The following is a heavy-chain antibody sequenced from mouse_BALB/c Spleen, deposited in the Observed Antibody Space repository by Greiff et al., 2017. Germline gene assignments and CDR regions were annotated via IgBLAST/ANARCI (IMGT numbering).Heavy chain of an antibody. CDR2: ISNGGGST. CDR3: ARNYYGSSYDWYFDV. Sequence: EVQLVESGGGLVQPGGSLKLSCAASGFTFSSYTMSWVRQTPEKRLEWVAYISNGGGSTYYPDTVKGRFTISRDNAKNTLYLQMSSLKSEDTAMYYCARNYYGSSYDWYFDVWGAGTTVTVSS. CDR1: GFTFSSYT. D-gene: IGHD1-1*01. J-gene: IGHJ1*01. V-gene: IGHV5-12-2*01.